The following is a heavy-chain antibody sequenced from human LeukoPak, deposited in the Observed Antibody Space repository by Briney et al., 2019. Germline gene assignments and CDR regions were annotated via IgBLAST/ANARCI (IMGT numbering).Heavy chain of an antibody. V-gene: IGHV1-2*06. D-gene: IGHD3-3*01. CDR2: INPNSGGT. Sequence: GASVKVSCKASGYTFTGYYMHWVRQAPGQGLEWMGRINPNSGGTNYAQKFQGRFTMTRDTSISTAYMKLSRLRSDDTAVYYCARGGYDFVYYYYGMDVWGQGTTVTVSS. CDR1: GYTFTGYY. CDR3: ARGGYDFVYYYYGMDV. J-gene: IGHJ6*02.